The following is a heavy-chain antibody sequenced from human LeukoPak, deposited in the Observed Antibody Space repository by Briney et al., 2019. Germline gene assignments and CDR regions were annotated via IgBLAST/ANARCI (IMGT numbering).Heavy chain of an antibody. Sequence: ASVKISCKVSGYTFTDYYVHWVQQAPGKGLEWMGLVDPEDGETIYAEKFQGRVTITADTSTDTAYMELSSLRSGDTAVYYCATDFIAAAGTYWGQGTLVTVSS. V-gene: IGHV1-69-2*01. J-gene: IGHJ4*02. CDR3: ATDFIAAAGTY. CDR2: VDPEDGET. CDR1: GYTFTDYY. D-gene: IGHD6-13*01.